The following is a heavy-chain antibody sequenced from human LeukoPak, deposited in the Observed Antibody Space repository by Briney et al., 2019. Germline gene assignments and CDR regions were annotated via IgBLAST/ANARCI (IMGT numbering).Heavy chain of an antibody. CDR2: ISGGGVTT. Sequence: GGSLRLSCAASGFTFSDYAMSWVRQAPGKGLGWVCTISGGGVTTYYADSVKGRFTISRDNSKNTLYLQMNSLRAEDTALYFCAKRYDTGGYYHFDYWGQGTLVTVSS. J-gene: IGHJ4*02. D-gene: IGHD3-22*01. V-gene: IGHV3-23*01. CDR1: GFTFSDYA. CDR3: AKRYDTGGYYHFDY.